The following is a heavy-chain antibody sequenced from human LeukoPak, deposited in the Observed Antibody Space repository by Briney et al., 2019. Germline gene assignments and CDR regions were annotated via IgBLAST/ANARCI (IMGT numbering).Heavy chain of an antibody. CDR3: ARDLMRYYDSSGYSGIQH. Sequence: ASVKVSCKASGYTFTAYYMHWVRQAPGQGLEWMGWINPNSGGTNYAQKFQGRVTMTRDTSTSTVYMELSRLTSEDTAVYYCARDLMRYYDSSGYSGIQHWGQGTLVTVSS. V-gene: IGHV1-2*02. CDR2: INPNSGGT. J-gene: IGHJ1*01. CDR1: GYTFTAYY. D-gene: IGHD3-22*01.